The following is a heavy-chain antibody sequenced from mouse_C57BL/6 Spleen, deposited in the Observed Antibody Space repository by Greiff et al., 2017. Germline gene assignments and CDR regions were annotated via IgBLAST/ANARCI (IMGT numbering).Heavy chain of an antibody. CDR3: TRYLITTVVAPFDY. CDR2: IDPEIGGT. Sequence: VQLQQSGAELVRPGASVTLSCKASGYTFTDYEMHWVKQTPVHGLEWIGAIDPEIGGTAYNQKFKGKAILTADKSSSTAYMELRSLTSEDSAVYYCTRYLITTVVAPFDYWGQGTTLTVSS. V-gene: IGHV1-15*01. J-gene: IGHJ2*01. CDR1: GYTFTDYE. D-gene: IGHD1-1*01.